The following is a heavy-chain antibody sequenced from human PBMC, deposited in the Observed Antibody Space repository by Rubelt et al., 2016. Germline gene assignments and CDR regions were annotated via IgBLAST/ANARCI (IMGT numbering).Heavy chain of an antibody. D-gene: IGHD3-10*01. Sequence: QVQLQQWGAGLLKPSETLSLTCAVYGGSFSGCYWSWIRQPPGKGLEWIGEINHSGRTHYNPSLKSRVTISVDTSKNQFSLKLSSVTAADTAVYYCARGGRYYGSGSYQRHNWFDPWGQGSLVTVSS. CDR2: INHSGRT. CDR3: ARGGRYYGSGSYQRHNWFDP. J-gene: IGHJ5*02. CDR1: GGSFSGCY. V-gene: IGHV4-34*01.